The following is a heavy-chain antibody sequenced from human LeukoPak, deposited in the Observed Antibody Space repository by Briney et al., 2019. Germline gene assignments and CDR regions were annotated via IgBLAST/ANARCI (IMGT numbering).Heavy chain of an antibody. D-gene: IGHD3-9*01. J-gene: IGHJ4*02. V-gene: IGHV4-34*01. CDR2: INHSGST. CDR1: GGSFSGYY. Sequence: PSETLSLTCAVYGGSFSGYYWSWIRQPPGKGLEWIGEINHSGSTNYNPSLKSRVTISVDTSKNQFSLKLSSVTAADTAVYYCARGRQNVLRYFDWLSAGPNFDYWGQGTLVTVSS. CDR3: ARGRQNVLRYFDWLSAGPNFDY.